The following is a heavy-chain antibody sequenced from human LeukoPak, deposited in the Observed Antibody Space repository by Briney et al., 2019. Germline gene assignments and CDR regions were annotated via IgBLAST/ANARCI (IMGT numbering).Heavy chain of an antibody. J-gene: IGHJ4*02. CDR2: ISYDGSNK. CDR1: GFTFSSYG. V-gene: IGHV3-30*03. Sequence: SLRLSCAASGFTFSSYGMHWVRQAPGKGLEWVAVISYDGSNKYYADSVKGRFTISRDNSKNTLYLQMNSLRGEDTAVYYCARQKYLRGPDVEFFDYWGQGTLVTVSS. CDR3: ARQKYLRGPDVEFFDY. D-gene: IGHD5/OR15-5a*01.